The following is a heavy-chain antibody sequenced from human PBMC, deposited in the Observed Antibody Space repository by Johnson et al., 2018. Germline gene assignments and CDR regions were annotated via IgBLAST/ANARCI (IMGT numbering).Heavy chain of an antibody. CDR3: ARVPGRYYMDV. CDR2: ITSTSTI. V-gene: IGHV3-48*01. D-gene: IGHD1-14*01. Sequence: VQLQESGGGVVQPGRSLRLSCAASGFTFSSYSMNWVRQAPGKGLEWVSYITSTSTIDYAASVKGRFTISRDDAKNSLYLQMNSLRAEDTAMYYCARVPGRYYMDVWGKGTTVTVSS. CDR1: GFTFSSYS. J-gene: IGHJ6*03.